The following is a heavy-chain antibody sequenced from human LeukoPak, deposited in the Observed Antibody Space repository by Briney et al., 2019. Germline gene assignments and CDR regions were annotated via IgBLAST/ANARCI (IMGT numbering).Heavy chain of an antibody. J-gene: IGHJ3*02. V-gene: IGHV4-4*08. D-gene: IGHD3-9*01. CDR2: IAASGTT. Sequence: SETLSLTCSVSGGSIESYYWSWIRQPPGKGLEFIGYIAASGTTKHNPSLKSRVTLSMDTSKNQFSLKLRSVTAADTAVYYCARAARRILTGYYISMEDDAFDIWGQGTMVTVSS. CDR1: GGSIESYY. CDR3: ARAARRILTGYYISMEDDAFDI.